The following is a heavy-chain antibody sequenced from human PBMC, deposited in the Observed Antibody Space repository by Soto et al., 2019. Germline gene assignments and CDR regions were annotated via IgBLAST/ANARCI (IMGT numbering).Heavy chain of an antibody. CDR3: AKDWKEVASAGWFGYHHYGMDV. J-gene: IGHJ6*02. CDR1: GFPFSSYG. D-gene: IGHD6-13*01. CDR2: ISYDGSKK. Sequence: PGGSLRLSCAASGFPFSSYGMHWVRQAPGKGLEWVAVISYDGSKKYYGDSVKGRFTISRDKSKNTLSLEMNSLRSEDTAVYFCAKDWKEVASAGWFGYHHYGMDVWGQGTTVTVSS. V-gene: IGHV3-30*18.